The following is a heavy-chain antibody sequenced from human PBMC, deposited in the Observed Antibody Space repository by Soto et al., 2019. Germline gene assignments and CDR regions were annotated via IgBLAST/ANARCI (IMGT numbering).Heavy chain of an antibody. CDR1: VGSISSYY. V-gene: IGHV4-59*01. D-gene: IGHD6-13*01. Sequence: ETLSLTCNVSVGSISSYYWSWIRQPPGKGLEWIWYIYYSGSTNYNPSLKSRVTISVDTSKNQFSLKLSSVTAADTAVYYCARVGQQLVPSAFDIWGQGTMVTVSS. J-gene: IGHJ3*02. CDR3: ARVGQQLVPSAFDI. CDR2: IYYSGST.